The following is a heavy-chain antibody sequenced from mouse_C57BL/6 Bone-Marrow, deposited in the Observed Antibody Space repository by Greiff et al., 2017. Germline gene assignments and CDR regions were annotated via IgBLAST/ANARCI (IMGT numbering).Heavy chain of an antibody. D-gene: IGHD3-3*01. Sequence: QVQLQQPGAELVKPGASVKMSCKASGYTFTSYWITWVKQRPGQGLEWIGDIYPGSGSTNYNEKFKSKATLTVDTSSSTAYMQLSSLTSEDSSVYCCARSEKSQARFYAMDYWGQGTSVTVSS. V-gene: IGHV1-55*01. J-gene: IGHJ4*01. CDR2: IYPGSGST. CDR3: ARSEKSQARFYAMDY. CDR1: GYTFTSYW.